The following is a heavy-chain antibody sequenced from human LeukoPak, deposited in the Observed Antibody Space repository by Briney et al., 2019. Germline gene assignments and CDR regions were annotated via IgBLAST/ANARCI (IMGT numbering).Heavy chain of an antibody. CDR3: ARLIPYYGSGHDAFDI. CDR1: GYSFTSYW. CDR2: IYPGDSDT. V-gene: IGHV5-51*01. Sequence: GVSLKISCKGSGYSFTSYWIGWVRQMRGKGLEWIRIIYPGDSDTRYSPSFQGQVTISADKSISTAYLQWSSLKASDTAMYYCARLIPYYGSGHDAFDIWGQGTMVTVSS. J-gene: IGHJ3*02. D-gene: IGHD3-10*01.